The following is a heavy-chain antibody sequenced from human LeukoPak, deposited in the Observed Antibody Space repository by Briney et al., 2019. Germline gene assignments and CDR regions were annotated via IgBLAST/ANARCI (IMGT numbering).Heavy chain of an antibody. D-gene: IGHD6-25*01. J-gene: IGHJ6*03. CDR2: ISAYNGNT. V-gene: IGHV1-18*01. CDR1: GYTFTSYG. Sequence: ASVKVSCKASGYTFTSYGISWVRQAPGQGLEWMGWISAYNGNTNYAQKLQGRVTMTTDTSTSTAYMELRSLRSDDTAVYYCARGPLDPAGYYYYYYMDVWGKGTTVTVSS. CDR3: ARGPLDPAGYYYYYYMDV.